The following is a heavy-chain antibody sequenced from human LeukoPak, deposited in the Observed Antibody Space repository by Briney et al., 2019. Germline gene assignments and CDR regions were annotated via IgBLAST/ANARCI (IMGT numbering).Heavy chain of an antibody. CDR1: GGSISSSSYY. Sequence: TSETLSLTCTVSGGSISSSSYYWGWIRQPPGKGLEWIGSIYYSGSTYYNPSLKSRVTISVDTSKNQFSLKLSSVTAADTAVYYCATSDDYGDTYYYYYMDVWGKGTTVTVSS. V-gene: IGHV4-39*01. CDR3: ATSDDYGDTYYYYYMDV. D-gene: IGHD4-17*01. CDR2: IYYSGST. J-gene: IGHJ6*03.